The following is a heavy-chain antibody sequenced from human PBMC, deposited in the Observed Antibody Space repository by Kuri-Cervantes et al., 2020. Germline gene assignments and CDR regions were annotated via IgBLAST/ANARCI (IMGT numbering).Heavy chain of an antibody. CDR1: GYTFTSYY. D-gene: IGHD2-15*01. CDR2: INPSGGST. Sequence: ASVKVSCKASGYTFTSYYMHWVRQAPGQGLEWMGIINPSGGSTSYAQKFQGRVTMTRDTSTSTVYMELSSMRSEDTTVHYCAREGFCSGGGCYATNWFDPWGQGTLVTVSS. V-gene: IGHV1-46*01. CDR3: AREGFCSGGGCYATNWFDP. J-gene: IGHJ5*02.